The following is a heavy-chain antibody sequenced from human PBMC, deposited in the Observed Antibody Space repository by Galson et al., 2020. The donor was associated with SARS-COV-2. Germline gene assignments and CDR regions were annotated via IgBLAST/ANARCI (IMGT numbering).Heavy chain of an antibody. CDR2: LYLNDDK. CDR1: GFSLSSGEG. J-gene: IGHJ4*02. Sequence: SGPTLVKPTQTLTLTCTFSGFSLSSGEGVGWIRQPPGKALEWLALLYLNDDKRYSPSLKNRLTITEDTSKNQVVLTMTDMDPVDTATYYCAQRYSGNFHYWGQGALVTVSS. D-gene: IGHD5-12*01. CDR3: AQRYSGNFHY. V-gene: IGHV2-5*01.